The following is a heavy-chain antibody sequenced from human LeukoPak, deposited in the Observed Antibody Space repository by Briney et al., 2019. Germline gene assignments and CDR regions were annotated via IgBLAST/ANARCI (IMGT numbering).Heavy chain of an antibody. CDR3: AREDYGGNPSTY. CDR1: GFTFSSYS. V-gene: IGHV3-48*02. J-gene: IGHJ4*02. Sequence: QAGGSLRLSCAASGFTFSSYSMNWVRQAPGKGLDWVSYISSSSGTMFYADSVKGRFTISRDNAKNSLYLQMNSLRDEDTAVYYCAREDYGGNPSTYWGQGTLVTVSS. D-gene: IGHD4-23*01. CDR2: ISSSSGTM.